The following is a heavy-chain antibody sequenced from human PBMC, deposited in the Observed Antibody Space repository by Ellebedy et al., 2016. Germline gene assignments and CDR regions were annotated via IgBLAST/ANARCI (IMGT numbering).Heavy chain of an antibody. V-gene: IGHV1-69*13. D-gene: IGHD6-19*01. CDR2: IIPIFGTA. CDR3: ARGTGIAVAGHDAFDI. CDR1: GGTFSSYA. J-gene: IGHJ3*02. Sequence: SVKVSXXASGGTFSSYAISWVRQAPGQGLEWMGGIIPIFGTANYAQKFQGRVTITADESTSTAYMELSSLRSEDTAVHYCARGTGIAVAGHDAFDIWGQGTMVTVSS.